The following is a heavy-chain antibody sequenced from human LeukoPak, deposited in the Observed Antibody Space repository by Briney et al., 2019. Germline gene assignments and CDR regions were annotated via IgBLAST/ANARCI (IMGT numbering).Heavy chain of an antibody. J-gene: IGHJ3*02. Sequence: GGSLRLSCAASGFTVSSNYMSWVRQAPGKGLEWVSVIYSGGSTYYADSVKGRFTISRDNSKNTLYLQMNSLRAEDTAVYYCASFVVVVPAAQPGAFDIWGQGTMVTVSS. D-gene: IGHD2-2*01. CDR2: IYSGGST. CDR3: ASFVVVVPAAQPGAFDI. V-gene: IGHV3-66*01. CDR1: GFTVSSNY.